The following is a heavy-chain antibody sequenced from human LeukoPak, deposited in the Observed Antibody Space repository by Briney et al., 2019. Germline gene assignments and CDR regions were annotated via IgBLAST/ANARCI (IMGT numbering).Heavy chain of an antibody. CDR1: GGSISSGGYY. CDR2: IYYSGST. J-gene: IGHJ3*02. CDR3: ARESGGSGNDAFDI. D-gene: IGHD3-10*01. Sequence: PSETLSLTCTVSGGSISSGGYYWSWIRQHPGKGLEWIGYIYYSGSTYYNPSLKSRVTISVDTSKNQFSLKLSSVTAADTAVYYCARESGGSGNDAFDIWGQGTMVTVSS. V-gene: IGHV4-31*03.